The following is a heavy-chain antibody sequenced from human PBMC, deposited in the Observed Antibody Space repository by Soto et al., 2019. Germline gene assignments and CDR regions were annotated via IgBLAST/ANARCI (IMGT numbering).Heavy chain of an antibody. Sequence: QVQLVESGGGVVQPGMSLRLSCATSGFSFSSHAMHWVRQAPGKGLEWVAQIWYDGSNRYYADSMRGRFTISRDFFKNTAVLQMDSLRAEDTAVDYCARDGQNLAPYAFDMWGQGTLVTVSS. CDR1: GFSFSSHA. V-gene: IGHV3-33*01. J-gene: IGHJ3*02. CDR2: IWYDGSNR. CDR3: ARDGQNLAPYAFDM.